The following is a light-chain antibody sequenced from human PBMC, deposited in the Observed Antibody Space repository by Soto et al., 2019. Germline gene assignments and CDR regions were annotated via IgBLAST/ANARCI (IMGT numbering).Light chain of an antibody. CDR2: DVT. J-gene: IGLJ1*01. CDR1: NSDVGDYDY. V-gene: IGLV2-11*01. Sequence: QSVLTQPRSVSGSPGQSVTIFCTGTNSDVGDYDYVSWYQHHAGKAPRLLVYDVTKRPSGVPDRFSGSKSGNTASLTISGLQAEDEAYYYCCSYAGSSYYVFGSGTKLTVL. CDR3: CSYAGSSYYV.